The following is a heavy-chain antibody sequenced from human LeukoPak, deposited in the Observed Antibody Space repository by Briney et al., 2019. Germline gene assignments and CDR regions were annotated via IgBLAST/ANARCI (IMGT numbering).Heavy chain of an antibody. V-gene: IGHV1-18*01. J-gene: IGHJ4*02. CDR2: ISAYNGNT. CDR1: GYTFTSYG. D-gene: IGHD3-22*01. Sequence: GASVKVSCKASGYTFTSYGISWVRQAPGQGLEWMGWISAYNGNTNYAQKPQGRVTMTTDTSTSTAYMELRSLRSDDTAVYYCAIVTYYYDSSGYLDYWGQGTLVTVSS. CDR3: AIVTYYYDSSGYLDY.